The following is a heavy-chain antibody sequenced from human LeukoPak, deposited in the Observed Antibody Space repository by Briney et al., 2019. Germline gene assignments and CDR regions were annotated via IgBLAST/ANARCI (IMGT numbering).Heavy chain of an antibody. Sequence: GGSLRLSRAASGFTFSNAGMSWVRQAPGKGLEWVSSISSSSSYIYYADSVKGRFTISRDNAKNSLYLQMNSLRAEDTAVYYCAREKPYYYDSSGGDWGQGTLVTVSS. D-gene: IGHD3-22*01. J-gene: IGHJ4*02. CDR3: AREKPYYYDSSGGD. V-gene: IGHV3-21*01. CDR1: GFTFSNAG. CDR2: ISSSSSYI.